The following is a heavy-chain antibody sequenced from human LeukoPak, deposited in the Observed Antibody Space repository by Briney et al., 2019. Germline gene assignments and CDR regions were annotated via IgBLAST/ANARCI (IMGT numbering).Heavy chain of an antibody. CDR3: ARGNILTGYCFDY. CDR2: IHYSGAT. Sequence: SETLSLTCAVYGGSISGYYWSWIRQPPGKGLEWIGEIHYSGATNYNPFLKSRVTISIDTSKNQMSLKLSSVTAADTAVYYCARGNILTGYCFDYWGQGSLVTVSS. D-gene: IGHD3-9*01. J-gene: IGHJ4*02. V-gene: IGHV4-34*01. CDR1: GGSISGYY.